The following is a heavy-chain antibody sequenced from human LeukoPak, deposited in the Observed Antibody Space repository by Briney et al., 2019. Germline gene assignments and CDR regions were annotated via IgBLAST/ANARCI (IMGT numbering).Heavy chain of an antibody. J-gene: IGHJ4*02. D-gene: IGHD6-19*01. CDR3: ARDHEIAVAGTLFGF. V-gene: IGHV1-18*01. CDR1: GYTFTSYG. CDR2: ISAYNGNT. Sequence: GASVKVSCKASGYTFTSYGISWVRQAPGQGLEWMGWISAYNGNTNYAQKLQGRVTMTTDTSTSTAYMELRSLRSDDTAVYYCARDHEIAVAGTLFGFWGQGTLVTVSS.